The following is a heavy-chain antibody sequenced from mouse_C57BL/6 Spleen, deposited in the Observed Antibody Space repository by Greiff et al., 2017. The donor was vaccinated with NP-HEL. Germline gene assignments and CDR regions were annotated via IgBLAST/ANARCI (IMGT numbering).Heavy chain of an antibody. V-gene: IGHV1-80*01. CDR2: IYPGDGDT. D-gene: IGHD2-3*01. CDR3: ARGAYDGYYFEV. Sequence: QVQLQQSGAELVKPGASVKISCKASGYAFSSYWMNWVKQRPGKGLEWIGQIYPGDGDTNYNGKFKGKATLTADKSSSTAYMQLSSLTSEDSAVYFCARGAYDGYYFEVWGTGTTVTVSS. CDR1: GYAFSSYW. J-gene: IGHJ1*03.